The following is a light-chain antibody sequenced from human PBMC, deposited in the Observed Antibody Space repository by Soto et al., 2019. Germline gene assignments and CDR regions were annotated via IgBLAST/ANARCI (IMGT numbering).Light chain of an antibody. J-gene: IGLJ3*02. CDR2: DVT. V-gene: IGLV2-11*01. CDR1: SSDVGGYNY. Sequence: QSALTQPRSVSGSPGQSVTISCTGTSSDVGGYNYVSWYQQRPGKAPKLMIYDVTKRPSGVPDRLSGSKSGNTASLTISGLQTEDEADYYCCSYARTYTLVFGGGTKVTVL. CDR3: CSYARTYTLV.